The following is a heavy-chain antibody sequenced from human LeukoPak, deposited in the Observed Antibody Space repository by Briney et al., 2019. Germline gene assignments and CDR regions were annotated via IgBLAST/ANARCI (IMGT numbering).Heavy chain of an antibody. CDR1: GGSFSGYY. Sequence: SETLSLTCAVYGGSFSGYYWSWIRQPPGKGLEWIGEINHSGSTNYNPSLKSRVTISVDTSKNQFSLKLSSVTAADTAVYYCAKWELYSGFYYIDYWGQGTLATVSS. D-gene: IGHD1-26*01. V-gene: IGHV4-34*01. J-gene: IGHJ4*02. CDR3: AKWELYSGFYYIDY. CDR2: INHSGST.